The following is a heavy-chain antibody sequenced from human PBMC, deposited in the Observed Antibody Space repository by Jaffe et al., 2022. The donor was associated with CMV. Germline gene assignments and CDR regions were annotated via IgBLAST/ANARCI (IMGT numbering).Heavy chain of an antibody. Sequence: QMQLVQSGPEVKKPGTSVKVSCKASGFTFTSSAVQWVRQARGQRLEWIGWIVVGSGNTNYAQKFQERVTITRDMSTSTAYMELSSLRSEDTAVYYCAAGPSGYKDPYDYWGQGTLVTVSS. CDR2: IVVGSGNT. D-gene: IGHD5-12*01. CDR1: GFTFTSSA. J-gene: IGHJ4*02. CDR3: AAGPSGYKDPYDY. V-gene: IGHV1-58*01.